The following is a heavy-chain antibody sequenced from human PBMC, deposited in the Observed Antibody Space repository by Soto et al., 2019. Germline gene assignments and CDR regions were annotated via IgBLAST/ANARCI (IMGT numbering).Heavy chain of an antibody. CDR3: GRVGVDDYLNYFDS. CDR2: IWCDGSTK. CDR1: GFTFSDYG. Sequence: QVQLVESGGGVVQPGRSLRLSCAVSGFTFSDYGMFWFRQAPGKGLGWVAMIWCDGSTKHYADSEKGRFTISRDNSEHTLYLQMNGLRAEDTAVYYCGRVGVDDYLNYFDSWGQGTQVTVSS. V-gene: IGHV3-33*01. D-gene: IGHD4-17*01. J-gene: IGHJ4*02.